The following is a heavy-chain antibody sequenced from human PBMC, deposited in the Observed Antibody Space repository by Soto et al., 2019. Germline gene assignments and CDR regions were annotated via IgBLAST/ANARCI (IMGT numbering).Heavy chain of an antibody. CDR1: GFTFSSYG. V-gene: IGHV3-30*18. CDR2: ISYDGSNK. J-gene: IGHJ6*02. CDR3: AKGESSSWSYYYYYGMDV. Sequence: GESLKISCAASGFTFSSYGMHWVRQAPGKGLEWVAVISYDGSNKYYADSVKGRFTISRDNSKNTLYLQMNSLRAEDTAVYYCAKGESSSWSYYYYYGMDVWGQGTTVTVSS. D-gene: IGHD6-13*01.